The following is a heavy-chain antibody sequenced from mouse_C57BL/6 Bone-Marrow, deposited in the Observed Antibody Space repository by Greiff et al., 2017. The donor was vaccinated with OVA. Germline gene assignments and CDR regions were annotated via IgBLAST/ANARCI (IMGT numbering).Heavy chain of an antibody. D-gene: IGHD1-1*01. CDR3: ARSRYYGPWFAY. Sequence: QVQLQQSGAELVRPGASVKLSCKASGYTFTDYYINWVKQRPGQGLEWIARIYPGSGNTYYNEKFKGKATLTAEKSSSTAYLQLSSLTSEDSAVYSCARSRYYGPWFAYWGQGTLVTVSA. J-gene: IGHJ3*01. CDR1: GYTFTDYY. CDR2: IYPGSGNT. V-gene: IGHV1-76*01.